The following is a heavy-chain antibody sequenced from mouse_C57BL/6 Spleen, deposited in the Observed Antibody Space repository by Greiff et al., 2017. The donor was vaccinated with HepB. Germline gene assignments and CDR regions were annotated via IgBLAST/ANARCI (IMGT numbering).Heavy chain of an antibody. J-gene: IGHJ2*01. D-gene: IGHD1-1*01. CDR2: IDPSDSET. Sequence: QVQLQQPGAELVRPGSSVKLSCKASGYTFTSYWMHRVKQRPIQGLEWIGNIDPSDSETHYNQKFKDKATLTVDKSSSTAYMQLSSLTSEDSAVYYCARGSSYVYYFDYWGQGTTLTVSS. CDR1: GYTFTSYW. CDR3: ARGSSYVYYFDY. V-gene: IGHV1-52*01.